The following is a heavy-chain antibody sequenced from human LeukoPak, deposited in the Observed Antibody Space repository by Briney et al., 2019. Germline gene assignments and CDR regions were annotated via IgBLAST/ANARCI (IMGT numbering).Heavy chain of an antibody. CDR3: AREGAAAEDVNWFDP. D-gene: IGHD6-25*01. CDR2: INPNSGNT. V-gene: IGHV1-2*02. CDR1: GYTFTGYY. Sequence: ASVKVSCNASGYTFTGYYMHWVRQAPGQGLEWMGWINPNSGNTHYTQKFQDRVTMTRDTSISTAYMELSSLESDDTAIYYCAREGAAAEDVNWFDPWGQGTLVTVSS. J-gene: IGHJ5*02.